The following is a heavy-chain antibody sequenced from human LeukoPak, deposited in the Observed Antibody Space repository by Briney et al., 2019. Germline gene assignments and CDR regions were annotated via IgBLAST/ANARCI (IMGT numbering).Heavy chain of an antibody. J-gene: IGHJ3*02. Sequence: PGGSLRLSCEASGFTFSSYGMHWVSQAPGKGMECVAFLRYDGYNKYYGHTVKGRFTISRDNSKNTLYLKMKSLRAEDTAVYYCAKDTTMIVVVPCDAFDIWGQGTMVTVSS. V-gene: IGHV3-30*02. CDR3: AKDTTMIVVVPCDAFDI. CDR1: GFTFSSYG. CDR2: LRYDGYNK. D-gene: IGHD3-22*01.